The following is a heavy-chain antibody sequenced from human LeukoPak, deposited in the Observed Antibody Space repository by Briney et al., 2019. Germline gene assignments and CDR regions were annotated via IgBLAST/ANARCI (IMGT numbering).Heavy chain of an antibody. J-gene: IGHJ4*02. D-gene: IGHD2-15*01. CDR1: GFTFSSYA. CDR3: AKDLLYLAGVVAATGGFDY. Sequence: GGSLRLSCAASGFTFSSYAMSWVRQAPGKGLEGVSAISGSGGSTYYADSVKGRFTISRDNSKNTLYLQMNSLRAEDTAVYYCAKDLLYLAGVVAATGGFDYWGQGTLVTVSS. CDR2: ISGSGGST. V-gene: IGHV3-23*01.